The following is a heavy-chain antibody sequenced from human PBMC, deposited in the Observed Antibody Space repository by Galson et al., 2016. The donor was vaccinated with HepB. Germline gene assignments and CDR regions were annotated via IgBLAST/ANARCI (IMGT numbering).Heavy chain of an antibody. Sequence: SVKVSCKASGYTFTSYDINWVRQATGQGLEWMGWMNPNSDNTGYAQKFQGRVTMTRNTSISTAYMELSSLRSEDTAVYYCASGRLHCSGGSCYSGYYYYGMDVWGQGTTVTVSS. CDR1: GYTFTSYD. D-gene: IGHD2-15*01. V-gene: IGHV1-8*01. J-gene: IGHJ6*02. CDR2: MNPNSDNT. CDR3: ASGRLHCSGGSCYSGYYYYGMDV.